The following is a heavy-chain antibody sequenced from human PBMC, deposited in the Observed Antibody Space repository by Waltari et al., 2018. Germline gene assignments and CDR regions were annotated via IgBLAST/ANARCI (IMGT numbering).Heavy chain of an antibody. CDR3: ARVDYYDSSGKTKDY. V-gene: IGHV4-34*01. J-gene: IGHJ4*02. Sequence: QVQLQQWGAGLLKPSESLSLTCAVSGVSFSGYYWSWIRQPPGKGLEWSGEINHSGSTNYNPSLKSRVTISVDTSKNQFSLKLSSVTAADTAVYYCARVDYYDSSGKTKDYWGQGTLVTVSS. D-gene: IGHD3-22*01. CDR1: GVSFSGYY. CDR2: INHSGST.